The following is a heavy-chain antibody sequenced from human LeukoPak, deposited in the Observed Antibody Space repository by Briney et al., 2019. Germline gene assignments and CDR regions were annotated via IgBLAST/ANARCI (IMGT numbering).Heavy chain of an antibody. CDR2: IYYSGST. CDR1: GFTFSSYA. V-gene: IGHV4-31*02. J-gene: IGHJ4*02. CDR3: ARVNYGGNGDLDY. D-gene: IGHD4-23*01. Sequence: LRLSCAASGFTFSSYAMSWVRQAPGKGLEWIGYIYYSGSTYYNPSLKSRVTISVDTSKNQFSLKLSSVTAADTAVYYCARVNYGGNGDLDYWGQGTLVTVSS.